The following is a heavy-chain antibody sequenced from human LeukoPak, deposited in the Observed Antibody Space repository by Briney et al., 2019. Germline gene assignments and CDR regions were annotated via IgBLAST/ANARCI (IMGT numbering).Heavy chain of an antibody. V-gene: IGHV1-8*01. CDR1: GYTFTSYD. J-gene: IGHJ3*02. Sequence: ASVKVSCKASGYTFTSYDINWVRQATGQGLEWMGWMNPNSGNTGYAQNFQGRVTMTRNTSISTAYMELSSLKSEDTAVYYCARESYDSSAYYGAFDIWGQGTMVTVSS. D-gene: IGHD3-22*01. CDR2: MNPNSGNT. CDR3: ARESYDSSAYYGAFDI.